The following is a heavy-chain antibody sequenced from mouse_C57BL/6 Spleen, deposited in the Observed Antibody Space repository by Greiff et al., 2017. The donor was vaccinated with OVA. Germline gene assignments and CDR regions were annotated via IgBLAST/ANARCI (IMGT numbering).Heavy chain of an antibody. CDR3: AREAPAGSSFNGWYAMDY. V-gene: IGHV1-54*01. CDR1: GYAFTNYL. D-gene: IGHD1-1*01. Sequence: QVQLQQSGAELVRPGTSVKVSCKASGYAFTNYLIEWVKQRPGQGLEWIGVINPGSGGTNSNEKFKGKANLHADKSSSTAYMQLSSLTSEDSTVYFCAREAPAGSSFNGWYAMDYWGQGTSVTVSS. J-gene: IGHJ4*01. CDR2: INPGSGGT.